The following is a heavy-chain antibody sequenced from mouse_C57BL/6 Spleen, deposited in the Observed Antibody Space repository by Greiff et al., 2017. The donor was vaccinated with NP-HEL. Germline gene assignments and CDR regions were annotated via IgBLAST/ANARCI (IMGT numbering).Heavy chain of an antibody. J-gene: IGHJ4*01. CDR3: ARVFHLYYAMDY. Sequence: EVHLVESGGGLVQSGRSLRLSCATSGFTFSDFYMEWVRQAPGKGLEWIAASSNKANDYTTEYSASVKGRFIVSRDTSQSILYLQMNALRAEDTAIYYCARVFHLYYAMDYWGQGTSVTVSS. CDR1: GFTFSDFY. V-gene: IGHV7-1*01. CDR2: SSNKANDYTT.